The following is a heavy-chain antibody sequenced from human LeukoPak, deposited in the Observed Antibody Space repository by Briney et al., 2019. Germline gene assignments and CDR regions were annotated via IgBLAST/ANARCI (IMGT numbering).Heavy chain of an antibody. D-gene: IGHD6-6*01. Sequence: ASVKVSCRVSGDTLTEISIHWARQTPGKGLEWVGGLHPEDREVIYAQKFQGRVTMTEDSSTDTAYMDLRSLRSEDTAVYYCATAEQLVWGQGTLVTVSS. CDR2: LHPEDREV. V-gene: IGHV1-24*01. CDR1: GDTLTEIS. CDR3: ATAEQLV. J-gene: IGHJ4*02.